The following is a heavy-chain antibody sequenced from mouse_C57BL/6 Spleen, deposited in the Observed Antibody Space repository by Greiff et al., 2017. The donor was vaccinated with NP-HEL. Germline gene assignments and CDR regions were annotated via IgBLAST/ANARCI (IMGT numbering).Heavy chain of an antibody. J-gene: IGHJ1*03. Sequence: VQLQESGPELVKPGASVKISCKASGYAFSSSWMNWVKQRPGKGLEWIGRIYPGDGDTNYNGKFKGKATLTADKSSSTAYMQLSSLTSEDSAVYFCAYDYDGYWYFDVWGTGTTVTVSS. V-gene: IGHV1-82*01. CDR3: AYDYDGYWYFDV. D-gene: IGHD2-4*01. CDR2: IYPGDGDT. CDR1: GYAFSSSW.